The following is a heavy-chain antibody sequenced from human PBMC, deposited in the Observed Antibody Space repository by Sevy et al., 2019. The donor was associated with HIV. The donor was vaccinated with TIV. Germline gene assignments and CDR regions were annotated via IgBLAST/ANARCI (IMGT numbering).Heavy chain of an antibody. CDR2: ISYDGNCR. D-gene: IGHD3-16*01. V-gene: IGHV3-30*18. J-gene: IGHJ6*02. Sequence: GESLKISCAASGFTFSTYDIHWVRQAPGKGLEWVAIISYDGNCREYADSVRGRFSMSRDNSKNTVYLQMNGLSIEDTAVYYCAKNRPPGGSYFSRHAMDVWGRGTTVTVSS. CDR1: GFTFSTYD. CDR3: AKNRPPGGSYFSRHAMDV.